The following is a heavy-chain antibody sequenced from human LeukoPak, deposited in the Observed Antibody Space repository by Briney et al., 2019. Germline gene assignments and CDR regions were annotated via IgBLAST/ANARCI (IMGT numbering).Heavy chain of an antibody. CDR3: ARGQYQVLSYYYMDV. J-gene: IGHJ6*03. D-gene: IGHD2-2*01. CDR1: GFTVSNNY. V-gene: IGHV3-66*02. Sequence: GGSLRLSCAVSGFTVSNNYMSWVRQAPGKGLEWVSVIYSGGSTYYADSVKGRFTISRDNSKNTLYLQMNSLRDEDTAVYYCARGQYQVLSYYYMDVWGKGTTVTVS. CDR2: IYSGGST.